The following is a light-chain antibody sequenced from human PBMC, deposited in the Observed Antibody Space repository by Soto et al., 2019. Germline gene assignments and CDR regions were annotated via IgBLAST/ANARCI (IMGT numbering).Light chain of an antibody. CDR1: SSDVGSYNL. J-gene: IGLJ2*01. CDR2: EGS. V-gene: IGLV2-23*01. CDR3: CSYAGSSTNPVV. Sequence: QSALTQPASVSGSPGQSITISCTGTSSDVGSYNLVSWYQHHLGKAPKLMIYEGSKRPSGVSNRFSGSKSGNTASLTISGLQSEDEADYYCCSYAGSSTNPVVFGGGTQVTVL.